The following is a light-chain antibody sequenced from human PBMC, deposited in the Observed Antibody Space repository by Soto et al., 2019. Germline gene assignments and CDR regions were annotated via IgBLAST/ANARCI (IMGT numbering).Light chain of an antibody. CDR2: EVR. J-gene: IGLJ1*01. CDR1: SSDIGGYDY. V-gene: IGLV2-14*01. CDR3: CSYTRTSNHYF. Sequence: QSVLTQPPSVSGTPGQRVTISCSGTSSDIGGYDYVSWYQQRPGKAPKLMIYEVRFRPSGVSNRFSGSKSGNTASLTISGLQAEDEADYYCCSYTRTSNHYFFGSGTKLTVL.